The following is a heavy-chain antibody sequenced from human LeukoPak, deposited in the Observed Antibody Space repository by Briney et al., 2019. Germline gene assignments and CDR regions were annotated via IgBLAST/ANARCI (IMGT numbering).Heavy chain of an antibody. CDR1: GFTFSSYA. J-gene: IGHJ5*01. D-gene: IGHD6-19*01. CDR2: ISGSGGST. CDR3: ARDPVGSGWFDC. V-gene: IGHV3-23*01. Sequence: GGSLRLSCAASGFTFSSYAMSWVRQAPGKGLEWVSAISGSGGSTYYADSVKGRFTISRDNSKNTLYLQMNSLRAEDTAAYYCARDPVGSGWFDCWGQGTLVTVSS.